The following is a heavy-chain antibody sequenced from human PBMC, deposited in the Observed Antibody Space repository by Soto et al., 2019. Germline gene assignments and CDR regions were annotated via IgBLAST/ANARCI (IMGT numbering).Heavy chain of an antibody. Sequence: PGGSLRLSCAASGFTFSSYSMNWVRQAPGKGLEWVSSISSSSSYIYYADSVKGRFTISRDNAKNSLYLQMNSLRAEDTAVYYCARDREAITSWTYYYGMDVWGQGTTVTVSS. CDR3: ARDREAITSWTYYYGMDV. J-gene: IGHJ6*02. D-gene: IGHD1-26*01. V-gene: IGHV3-21*01. CDR2: ISSSSSYI. CDR1: GFTFSSYS.